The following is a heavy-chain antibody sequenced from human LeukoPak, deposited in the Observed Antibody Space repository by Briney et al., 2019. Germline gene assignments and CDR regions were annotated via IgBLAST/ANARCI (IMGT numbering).Heavy chain of an antibody. Sequence: PSETLSLTCAVYGGSFSGYYWSWIRQPPGKGLEWIGYIFYSGSTYYNPSLKSRVTISVDTSKNQFSLKLSSVTAADTAVYYCARGDCSSTSCRYFDYWGQGTLVTVSS. V-gene: IGHV4-30-4*01. CDR3: ARGDCSSTSCRYFDY. CDR1: GGSFSGYY. D-gene: IGHD2-2*01. J-gene: IGHJ4*02. CDR2: IFYSGST.